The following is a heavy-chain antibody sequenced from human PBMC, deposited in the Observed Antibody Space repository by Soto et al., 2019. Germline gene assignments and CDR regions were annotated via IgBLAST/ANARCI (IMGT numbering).Heavy chain of an antibody. Sequence: EVQLLESGGGLVQPGVSLRLSCAASGFSFSSYAMSWVRQAPGKGLECVSALSGSGSTTYYADSVKGRFTISRDNSKNTLYLQINSLRADDTAVYYCAKAVATLSDFDYWGQGTQVTVSS. D-gene: IGHD5-12*01. CDR1: GFSFSSYA. V-gene: IGHV3-23*01. CDR3: AKAVATLSDFDY. CDR2: LSGSGSTT. J-gene: IGHJ4*02.